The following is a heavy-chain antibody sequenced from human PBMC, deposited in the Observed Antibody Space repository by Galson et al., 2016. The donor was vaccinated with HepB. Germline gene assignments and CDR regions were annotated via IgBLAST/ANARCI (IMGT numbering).Heavy chain of an antibody. Sequence: PALVKPTQTLTLTCSFSGFSLDTSGVGVGWIRQPPGKALEWLALIYWDDDKRYTPSLKRRLTIAKDTSKNQVVLTLTDLDPLDAATDYCAHSPFSLLFCRFDPWGQGTLVTVSS. V-gene: IGHV2-5*02. CDR2: IYWDDDK. CDR1: GFSLDTSGVG. D-gene: IGHD2-15*01. J-gene: IGHJ5*02. CDR3: AHSPFSLLFCRFDP.